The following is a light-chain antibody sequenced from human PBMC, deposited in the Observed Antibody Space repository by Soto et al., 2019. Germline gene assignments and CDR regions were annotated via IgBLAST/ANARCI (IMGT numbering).Light chain of an antibody. J-gene: IGKJ2*01. CDR1: QSVSSSS. V-gene: IGKV3-20*01. Sequence: ENVLTQSPGTLSLSPGERATLSCWASQSVSSSSLAWYQQKPGQAPRLLIYGASSSATGIPDRFSGRGSGTDFTLTSSRLEPEDVAVYYWQQYGSSPYTFGQGTKLEIK. CDR2: GAS. CDR3: QQYGSSPYT.